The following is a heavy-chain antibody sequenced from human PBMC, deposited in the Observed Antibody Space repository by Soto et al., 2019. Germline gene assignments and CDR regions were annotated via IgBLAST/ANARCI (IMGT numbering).Heavy chain of an antibody. CDR2: IRSKAYGGTT. D-gene: IGHD3-10*01. J-gene: IGHJ6*02. Sequence: GGSLRLSCTASGFTFGDYAMSWVRQAPGKGLEWVGFIRSKAYGGTTEYAVSVKGRFTISRDDSKSIAYLQMNSLKTEDTAVYYCTRELRITMVRGVTAYGMDVWGQGTTVTVSS. V-gene: IGHV3-49*04. CDR1: GFTFGDYA. CDR3: TRELRITMVRGVTAYGMDV.